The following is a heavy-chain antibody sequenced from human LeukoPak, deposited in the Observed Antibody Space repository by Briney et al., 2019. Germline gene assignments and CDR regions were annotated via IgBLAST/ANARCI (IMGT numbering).Heavy chain of an antibody. D-gene: IGHD4-17*01. Sequence: GGSLRLSCAASGFTFSAFGMHWVRQAPGKGLDWVAVISSDGTKKHYADSVKGRFTISRDNSKNTLSLQMNSLRPEDTAVYFCAKDQAAFGDYDFDSWGQGTLVTVSP. CDR3: AKDQAAFGDYDFDS. CDR1: GFTFSAFG. CDR2: ISSDGTKK. V-gene: IGHV3-30*18. J-gene: IGHJ4*02.